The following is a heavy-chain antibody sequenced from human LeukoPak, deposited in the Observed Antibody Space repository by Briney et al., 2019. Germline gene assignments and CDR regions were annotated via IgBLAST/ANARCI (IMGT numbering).Heavy chain of an antibody. CDR1: GFTFSNYG. CDR2: IKGDGGGP. Sequence: GGSLRLSCSASGFTFSNYGMTWVRQAPGKGLEWVSDIKGDGGGPHYADSVRGRFIISRDNAKNSLYLQMNSLRAEDTAVYYCAKDDIPYYYDSSGYSPDYWGQGTLVTVSS. D-gene: IGHD3-22*01. CDR3: AKDDIPYYYDSSGYSPDY. J-gene: IGHJ4*02. V-gene: IGHV3-23*01.